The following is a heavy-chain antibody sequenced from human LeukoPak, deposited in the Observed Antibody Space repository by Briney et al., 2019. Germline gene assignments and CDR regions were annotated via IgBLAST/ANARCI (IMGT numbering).Heavy chain of an antibody. V-gene: IGHV4-34*01. CDR1: GESFSGYY. Sequence: PSETLSLTCGVYGESFSGYYWGWIRQPPGKGLEWIGSIYYSGSTYYNPSLKSRVTISVDTSKNQFSLKLSSVTAADTAMYYCARRGLWAFEIWGQGTMVTVS. CDR2: IYYSGST. CDR3: ARRGLWAFEI. J-gene: IGHJ3*02.